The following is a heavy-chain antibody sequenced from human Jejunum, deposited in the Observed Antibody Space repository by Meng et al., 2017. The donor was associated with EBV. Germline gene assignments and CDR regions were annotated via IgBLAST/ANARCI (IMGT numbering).Heavy chain of an antibody. D-gene: IGHD4-17*01. V-gene: IGHV4-59*01. CDR3: ARDYGDSSY. J-gene: IGHJ4*02. CDR2: IYSNGST. CDR1: GGSISRYS. Sequence: QVQLEESGPGLVKPSETLSLTCTVSGGSISRYSWSWIRQPPGKGLEWIGHIYSNGSTNYNPSLKSRVTMSIDTSKKQFSLKLSSVTPVDTAVYYCARDYGDSSYWGQGTLVTVSS.